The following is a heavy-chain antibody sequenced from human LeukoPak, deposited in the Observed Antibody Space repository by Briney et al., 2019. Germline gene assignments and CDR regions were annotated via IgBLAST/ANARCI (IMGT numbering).Heavy chain of an antibody. J-gene: IGHJ6*03. CDR3: ATTYYYDSSGYYASGYYYYMDV. CDR1: GFTFSSYG. Sequence: GGSLRLSCAASGFTFSSYGMHWVRQAPGKGLEWVAFIRYDGSNKYYADSVKGRFTISRDNSKNTLYLQMNSLRAEDTAVYYCATTYYYDSSGYYASGYYYYMDVWGKGTTVTVSS. V-gene: IGHV3-30*02. D-gene: IGHD3-22*01. CDR2: IRYDGSNK.